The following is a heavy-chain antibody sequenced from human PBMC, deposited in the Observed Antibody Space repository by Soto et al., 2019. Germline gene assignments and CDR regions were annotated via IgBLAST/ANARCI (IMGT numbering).Heavy chain of an antibody. CDR3: ARGTGDYGDPEPYFDY. Sequence: GASVKVSCKASGYTFTSYGIHWVRQAPGQRLEWMGWINAANGDTKYSPKFQGRVTITRDTSASTAYMELSSLRSEDTAVYYCARGTGDYGDPEPYFDYWGQGTLVTVSS. D-gene: IGHD4-17*01. CDR2: INAANGDT. CDR1: GYTFTSYG. V-gene: IGHV1-3*01. J-gene: IGHJ4*02.